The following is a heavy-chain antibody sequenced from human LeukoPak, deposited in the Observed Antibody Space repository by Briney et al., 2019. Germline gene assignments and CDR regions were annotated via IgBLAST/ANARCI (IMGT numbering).Heavy chain of an antibody. J-gene: IGHJ3*02. CDR3: ARAPITIYDLNDAFHI. CDR2: IHYSGST. CDR1: GGSISSGNSY. Sequence: PSETLPLTCTVSGGSISSGNSYWSWIRQPPGKGLEWIGYIHYSGSTHYNPSLKSRVTISVDTSKNQFSLKLSSVTAADTAVYYCARAPITIYDLNDAFHIWGQGTMVTVSS. V-gene: IGHV4-30-4*01. D-gene: IGHD3-3*01.